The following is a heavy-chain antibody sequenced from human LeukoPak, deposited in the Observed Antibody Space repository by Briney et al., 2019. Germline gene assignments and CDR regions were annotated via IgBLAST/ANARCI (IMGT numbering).Heavy chain of an antibody. V-gene: IGHV4-59*01. CDR3: ARSRRGYEYYFDY. J-gene: IGHJ4*02. D-gene: IGHD5-12*01. Sequence: SETLSLTCTVSGGSISSYYWSWIRQPPGKGLEWIGYIYYSGITNYNPSLKSRVTISIDTSKNQFSLKLSPMTAADTAVYYCARSRRGYEYYFDYWGQGTLVTVSP. CDR1: GGSISSYY. CDR2: IYYSGIT.